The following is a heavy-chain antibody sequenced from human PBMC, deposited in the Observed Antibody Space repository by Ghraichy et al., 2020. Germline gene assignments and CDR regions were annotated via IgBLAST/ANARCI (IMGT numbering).Heavy chain of an antibody. CDR3: ARKKFLAAPSWVDDAFDI. CDR1: GYTFTGYY. CDR2: INPNSGGT. Sequence: ASVKVSCKASGYTFTGYYMHWVRQAPGQGLEWMGWINPNSGGTNYAQKFQGRVTMTRDTSISTAYMELSRLRSDDTAVYYCARKKFLAAPSWVDDAFDIWGQGTMVTVSS. J-gene: IGHJ3*02. V-gene: IGHV1-2*02. D-gene: IGHD3-3*01.